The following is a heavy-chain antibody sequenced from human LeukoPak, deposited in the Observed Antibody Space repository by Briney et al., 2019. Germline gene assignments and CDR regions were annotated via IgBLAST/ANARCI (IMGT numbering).Heavy chain of an antibody. CDR1: GLSFSTYS. J-gene: IGHJ3*02. V-gene: IGHV3-21*01. CDR3: ARVGSGATREDAFDI. Sequence: GGSLRLSCAASGLSFSTYSMNWVRQAPGKGLQWVSIIGSSGSHIYYADSMKGRFTSSRDNAKNSLFLQMNSLRAEDTAVYYCARVGSGATREDAFDIWGQGTTVTVSS. D-gene: IGHD1-26*01. CDR2: IGSSGSHI.